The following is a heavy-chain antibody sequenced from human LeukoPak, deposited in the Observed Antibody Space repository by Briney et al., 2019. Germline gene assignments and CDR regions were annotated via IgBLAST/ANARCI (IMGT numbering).Heavy chain of an antibody. D-gene: IGHD6-19*01. CDR2: FDPEDGET. CDR3: ATAVSLVAGTPYDY. J-gene: IGHJ4*02. CDR1: RYTLTELS. Sequence: GASVKVSCKVSRYTLTELSMHWVRQAPGKGLEWMGGFDPEDGETIYAQKFQGRVTMTEDTSTDTAYMELSSLRPEDTAVYYCATAVSLVAGTPYDYWGQGTLVTVSS. V-gene: IGHV1-24*01.